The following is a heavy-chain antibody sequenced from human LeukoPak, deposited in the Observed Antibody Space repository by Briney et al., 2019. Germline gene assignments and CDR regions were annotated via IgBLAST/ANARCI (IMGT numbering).Heavy chain of an antibody. Sequence: SGPTLVKPTQTLTLTCTFSGFSLRTRGGGVGWIRQPPGKALEWLSVIYWDDDKRYSPSLKSRLTITKDPSKDQVVLTMTNMDPVDTATYFCAHRQYSSTYDYWGQGSLVTVSS. CDR3: AHRQYSSTYDY. J-gene: IGHJ4*02. CDR2: IYWDDDK. V-gene: IGHV2-5*02. D-gene: IGHD6-13*01. CDR1: GFSLRTRGGG.